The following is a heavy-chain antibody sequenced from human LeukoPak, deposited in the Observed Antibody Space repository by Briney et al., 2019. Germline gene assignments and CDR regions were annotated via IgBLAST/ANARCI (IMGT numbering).Heavy chain of an antibody. V-gene: IGHV1-2*02. Sequence: GASVKVSCKASGYTFTGYYMHWVRQAPGQGLEWMGWINPNSGGTNYAQKFQGRVTMTRNTSISTAYMELSSLRSEDTAVYYCARVPGLGYPDYWGQGTLVTVSS. CDR2: INPNSGGT. D-gene: IGHD3-16*01. CDR3: ARVPGLGYPDY. J-gene: IGHJ4*02. CDR1: GYTFTGYY.